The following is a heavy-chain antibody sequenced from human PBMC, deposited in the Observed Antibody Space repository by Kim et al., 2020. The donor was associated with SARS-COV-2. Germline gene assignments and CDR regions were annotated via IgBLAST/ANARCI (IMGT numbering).Heavy chain of an antibody. V-gene: IGHV3-11*06. CDR3: ARSSFGVVAQFDP. Sequence: YGDSVKGRFTISRDNAKNSLYLQMNSLRAEDTAVYYCARSSFGVVAQFDPWGQGTLVTVSS. J-gene: IGHJ5*02. D-gene: IGHD3-3*01.